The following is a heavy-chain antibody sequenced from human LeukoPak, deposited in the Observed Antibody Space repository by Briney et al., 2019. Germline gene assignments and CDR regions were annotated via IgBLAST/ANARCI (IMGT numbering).Heavy chain of an antibody. V-gene: IGHV3-48*04. J-gene: IGHJ3*02. Sequence: GGSLRLSCAASGFTFGPYTMNRVRQAPGKGLDWVSYISSSSDTIYYADSVKGRFTISRDNAKNSLYLQMNSLRAEDTAVYYCARALHYSGSPFGAFDIWGQGTMVTVSS. CDR2: ISSSSDTI. D-gene: IGHD1-26*01. CDR1: GFTFGPYT. CDR3: ARALHYSGSPFGAFDI.